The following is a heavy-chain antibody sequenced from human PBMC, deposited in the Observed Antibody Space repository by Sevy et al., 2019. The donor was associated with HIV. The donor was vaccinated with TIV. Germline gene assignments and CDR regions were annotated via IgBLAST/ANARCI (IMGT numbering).Heavy chain of an antibody. CDR2: IRPDGSDK. J-gene: IGHJ4*02. CDR1: GFTFSPYW. D-gene: IGHD1-26*01. V-gene: IGHV3-7*01. CDR3: ARGVGLDC. Sequence: GGSLRLSCAASGFTFSPYWMTWVRQAPGKGLEWVANIRPDGSDKYYVDSVKGRFTISRDNAKNSLYLQMNSLRADETARYYCARGVGLDCWGQGALVTVSS.